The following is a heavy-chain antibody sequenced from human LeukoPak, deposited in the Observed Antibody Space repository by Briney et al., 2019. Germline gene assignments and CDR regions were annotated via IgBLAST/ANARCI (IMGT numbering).Heavy chain of an antibody. Sequence: ASVKVSCKASGGTFSSYAISWVRQAPGQGLEWMGWMNPNSGNTGYAQKFQGRVTMTRNTPISTAYMELSSLRSEDTAVYYCARIGTYSSGWYRDYYYYYGMDVWGQGTTVTVSS. D-gene: IGHD6-19*01. CDR3: ARIGTYSSGWYRDYYYYYGMDV. CDR1: GGTFSSYA. CDR2: MNPNSGNT. J-gene: IGHJ6*02. V-gene: IGHV1-8*02.